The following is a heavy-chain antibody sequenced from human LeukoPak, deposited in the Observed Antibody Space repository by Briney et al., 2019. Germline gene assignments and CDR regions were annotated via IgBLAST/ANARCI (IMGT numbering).Heavy chain of an antibody. D-gene: IGHD2-2*01. CDR3: ARNGVVPAAISGFDY. V-gene: IGHV3-7*01. J-gene: IGHJ4*02. Sequence: GSLRLSCAASGFTFSSYWMSWVRQAPGKGLEWVANIKQDGSEKYYVDSVKGRFTISRDNAKNSLYLQMNSLRAEDTAVYYCARNGVVPAAISGFDYWGQGTLVTVSS. CDR2: IKQDGSEK. CDR1: GFTFSSYW.